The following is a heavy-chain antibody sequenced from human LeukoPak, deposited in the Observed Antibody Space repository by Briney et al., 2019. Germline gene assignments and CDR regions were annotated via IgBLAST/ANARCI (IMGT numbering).Heavy chain of an antibody. V-gene: IGHV1-3*02. J-gene: IGHJ4*02. Sequence: TSVKVSCKASGYTFTNYAFQWMRHAPGQKLEWMGWTNGATGNTRFSEEFQGRLTISIDTSASTASMEMRSLTSEGTAVYYCARSPGGNARTWLDFWGQGPLVTVSS. D-gene: IGHD4-23*01. CDR2: TNGATGNT. CDR3: ARSPGGNARTWLDF. CDR1: GYTFTNYA.